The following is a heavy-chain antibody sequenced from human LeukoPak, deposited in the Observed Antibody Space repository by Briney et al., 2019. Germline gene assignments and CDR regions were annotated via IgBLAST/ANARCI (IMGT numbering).Heavy chain of an antibody. CDR2: IYYSGYT. Sequence: SETLSLTCTVSGGSISSYYWSWIRQPPGKGLEWIGYIYYSGYTNYNPSLKSRVTISVDTSKNQFSLKLSSVTAADTAVYYCARGRVPDYWGQGTLVTVSS. CDR1: GGSISSYY. V-gene: IGHV4-59*01. CDR3: ARGRVPDY. J-gene: IGHJ4*02.